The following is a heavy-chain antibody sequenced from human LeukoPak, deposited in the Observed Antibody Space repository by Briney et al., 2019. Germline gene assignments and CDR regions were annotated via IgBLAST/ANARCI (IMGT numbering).Heavy chain of an antibody. CDR1: GGSFSGYY. D-gene: IGHD3-10*01. V-gene: IGHV4-34*01. CDR2: INHSGST. CDR3: ACSPNYYGSGSYYVY. J-gene: IGHJ4*02. Sequence: SETLSLTCAVYGGSFSGYYWSWIRQPPGKGLEWIGEINHSGSTNYNPSLKSRVTISVDTSKNQFSLKLGSVTAADTAVYYCACSPNYYGSGSYYVYWGQGTLVTVSS.